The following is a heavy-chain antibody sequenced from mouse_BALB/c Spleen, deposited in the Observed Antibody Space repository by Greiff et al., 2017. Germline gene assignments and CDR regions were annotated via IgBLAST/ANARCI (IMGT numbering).Heavy chain of an antibody. CDR1: GYAFSSYW. J-gene: IGHJ4*01. D-gene: IGHD6-1*01. CDR2: IYPGDGDT. V-gene: IGHV1-80*01. Sequence: VQLQQSGAELVRPGSSVKISCKASGYAFSSYWMNWVKQRPGQGLEWIGQIYPGDGDTNYNGKFKGKATLTADKSPSTAYMQLSSLTSEDSAVYFCAREPLMDYWGQGTSVTVSS. CDR3: AREPLMDY.